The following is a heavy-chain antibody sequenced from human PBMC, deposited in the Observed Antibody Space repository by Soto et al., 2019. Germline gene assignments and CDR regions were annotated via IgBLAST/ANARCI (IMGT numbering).Heavy chain of an antibody. Sequence: SETLSLTCTVSGGSISSSSYYWGWIRQPPGKGLEWIGSIYYSGSTYYNPSLKSRVTISVETSKNQFSLKLSSVTAADTAVYYCARLGIAVAGTRYFQHWGQGTLVTVSS. CDR2: IYYSGST. CDR1: GGSISSSSYY. V-gene: IGHV4-39*01. J-gene: IGHJ1*01. D-gene: IGHD6-19*01. CDR3: ARLGIAVAGTRYFQH.